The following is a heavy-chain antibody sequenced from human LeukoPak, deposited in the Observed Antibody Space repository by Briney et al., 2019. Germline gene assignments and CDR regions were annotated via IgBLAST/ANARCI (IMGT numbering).Heavy chain of an antibody. CDR1: GGTFSSYT. CDR3: ARLLMGTAAINNWFDP. J-gene: IGHJ5*02. CDR2: IIPILGIA. Sequence: GASVKVSCKASGGTFSSYTISWVRQAPGQGLEWMGRIIPILGIANYAQKFQGRVTITADKSTSKAYMELSSLRSEDTAVYYCARLLMGTAAINNWFDPWGQGTLVTVSS. V-gene: IGHV1-69*02. D-gene: IGHD2-2*01.